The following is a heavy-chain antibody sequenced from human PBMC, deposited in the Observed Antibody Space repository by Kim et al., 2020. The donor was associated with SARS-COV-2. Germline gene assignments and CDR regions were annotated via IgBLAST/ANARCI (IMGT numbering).Heavy chain of an antibody. J-gene: IGHJ6*02. CDR3: ARVFFHRSRRCGMDV. CDR2: IYYSGST. Sequence: SETLSLTCTVSGGSISSYYWSWIRQPPGKGLEWIGYIYYSGSTNYNPSLKSRVTISVDTSKNQFSLKLSSVTAADTAVYYCARVFFHRSRRCGMDVWGQGTTVTVSS. CDR1: GGSISSYY. D-gene: IGHD3-3*01. V-gene: IGHV4-59*13.